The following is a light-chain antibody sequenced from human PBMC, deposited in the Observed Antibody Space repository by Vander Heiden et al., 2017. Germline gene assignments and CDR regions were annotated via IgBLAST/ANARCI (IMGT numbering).Light chain of an antibody. CDR3: QSYDNSLSGHYV. Sequence: QPVLPQPPSVPGAPGQRVTISCTGSSSNIGTSYGVSWYRQLPGAVPNLFIYNNNNRPSGVPDRFSGSKSGTSASLAITGLQAEDEADYYCQSYDNSLSGHYVFGTGTKVIVL. V-gene: IGLV1-40*01. J-gene: IGLJ1*01. CDR1: SSNIGTSYG. CDR2: NNN.